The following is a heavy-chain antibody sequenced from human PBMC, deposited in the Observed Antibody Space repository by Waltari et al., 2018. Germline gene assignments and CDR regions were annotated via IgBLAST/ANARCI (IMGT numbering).Heavy chain of an antibody. CDR2: INPNSGGT. J-gene: IGHJ4*02. Sequence: QVHLVQSGAEVKKPGASVKVSCKASGYTFTGYQIHWVRQAPGQGLEWMGWINPNSGGTNYATTFQGRVTITRDTSIRTAYMELSRLRSDDTAMYYCARDLVVGSGDYCGQGTLVTVSS. V-gene: IGHV1-2*02. CDR3: ARDLVVGSGDY. CDR1: GYTFTGYQ. D-gene: IGHD1-26*01.